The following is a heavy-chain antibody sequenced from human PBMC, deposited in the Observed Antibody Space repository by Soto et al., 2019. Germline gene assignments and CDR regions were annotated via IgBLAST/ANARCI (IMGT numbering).Heavy chain of an antibody. CDR2: IYHSGST. V-gene: IGHV4-59*04. CDR1: GGSISSYY. Sequence: PSETLSLTCTVSGGSISSYYWSWIRQPPGKGLEWIGEIYHSGSTNYNPSLKSRVTISVDTSKNQFSLKLSSVSATDTAVYYCATSNWFDPWGQGTLVTVPQ. CDR3: ATSNWFDP. D-gene: IGHD2-2*01. J-gene: IGHJ5*02.